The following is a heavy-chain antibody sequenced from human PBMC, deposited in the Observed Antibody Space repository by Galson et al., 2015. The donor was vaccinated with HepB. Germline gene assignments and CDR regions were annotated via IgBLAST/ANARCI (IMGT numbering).Heavy chain of an antibody. CDR3: AKDRANCGYSFYY. CDR2: ISGSGATT. Sequence: SLRLSCAASGFNFSTYAMGWVRQAPGKGLEWVSSISGSGATTYYGDSVKGRFTISRDNSKNMLYLQMSSLRAEDTAVYYCAKDRANCGYSFYYWGQGALVTVSS. V-gene: IGHV3-23*01. J-gene: IGHJ4*02. CDR1: GFNFSTYA. D-gene: IGHD7-27*01.